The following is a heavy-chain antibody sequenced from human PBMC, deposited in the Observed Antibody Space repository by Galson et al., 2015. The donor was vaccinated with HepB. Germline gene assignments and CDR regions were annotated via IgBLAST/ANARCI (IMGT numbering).Heavy chain of an antibody. D-gene: IGHD3-9*01. J-gene: IGHJ4*02. CDR3: ARDDYDILTGYYNVGY. V-gene: IGHV7-4-1*02. CDR2: INTNTGNP. Sequence: SVKVSCKASGYTFTSYAMNWVRQAPGQGLEWMGWINTNTGNPTYAQGFTGRFVFSLDTSVSTAYLQISSLKAEDTAVYYCARDDYDILTGYYNVGYWGQGTLVTVSS. CDR1: GYTFTSYA.